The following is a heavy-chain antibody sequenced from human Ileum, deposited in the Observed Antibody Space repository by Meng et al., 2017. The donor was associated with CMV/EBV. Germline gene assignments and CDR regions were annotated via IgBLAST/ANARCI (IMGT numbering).Heavy chain of an antibody. CDR1: GGSVSSGSYY. J-gene: IGHJ5*02. Sequence: SETLSLTCTVSGGSVSSGSYYWGWIRQPPGKGLEWIGNIYFSGSTYYNPSLKSRVTISVDTPENQFSLKLSSVTAADTAVYYCARHVWGKGFDTWGQGTLVTVSS. D-gene: IGHD3-16*01. CDR3: ARHVWGKGFDT. CDR2: IYFSGST. V-gene: IGHV4-39*01.